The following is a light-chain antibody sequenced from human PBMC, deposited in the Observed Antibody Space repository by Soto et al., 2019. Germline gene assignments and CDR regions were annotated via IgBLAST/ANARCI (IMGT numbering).Light chain of an antibody. Sequence: EIVMTQSPATLSVSPGERATLSCRASQSVSSNLAWYQQRPGQAPRLLIYGASTRATGIPARFSGSGSGTAFTLTISSLQSEDFAVYYCQKYNSAPWTFCQGTKVEIK. CDR1: QSVSSN. V-gene: IGKV3-15*01. CDR3: QKYNSAPWT. J-gene: IGKJ1*01. CDR2: GAS.